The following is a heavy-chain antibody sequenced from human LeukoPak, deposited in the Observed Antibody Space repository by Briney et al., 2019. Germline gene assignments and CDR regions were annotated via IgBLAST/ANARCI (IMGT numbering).Heavy chain of an antibody. D-gene: IGHD3/OR15-3a*01. CDR3: ARDAGWTYYFDY. V-gene: IGHV1-18*04. Sequence: ASVKVSCKASGYTFTSFGINWVRQAPGQGLEWMGWISGYNGNTNYAQKLQGRVTMTTDTSTSTAYMELRSLRSDDTAVYYCARDAGWTYYFDYWGQGTLVTVSS. J-gene: IGHJ4*02. CDR1: GYTFTSFG. CDR2: ISGYNGNT.